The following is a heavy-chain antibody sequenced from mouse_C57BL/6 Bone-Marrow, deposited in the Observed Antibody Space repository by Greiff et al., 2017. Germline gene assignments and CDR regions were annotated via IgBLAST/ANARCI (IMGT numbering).Heavy chain of an antibody. V-gene: IGHV1-50*01. CDR3: ARWGLYFDY. CDR1: GYTFTSYW. Sequence: QVHVKQPGAELVKPGASVKLSCKASGYTFTSYWMQWVKQRPGQGLEWIGEIDPSDSYTNYNQKFKGKATLTVDPSSSTAYMQLSSLTSEDSAVYYCARWGLYFDYWGQGTTRTVSS. D-gene: IGHD3-3*01. J-gene: IGHJ2*01. CDR2: IDPSDSYT.